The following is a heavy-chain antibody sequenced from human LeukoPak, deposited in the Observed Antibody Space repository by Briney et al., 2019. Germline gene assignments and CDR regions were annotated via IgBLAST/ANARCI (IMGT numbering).Heavy chain of an antibody. CDR3: ARNGITGTDAYYYGMDV. J-gene: IGHJ6*02. Sequence: ASVTVSCKASGYTFTGYYMHWVRQAPGQGLEWMGWINPNSGGTNYAQKFQGWVTMTRDTSISTAYMELSRLRSDDTAVYYCARNGITGTDAYYYGMDVWGQGTTVTVSS. CDR1: GYTFTGYY. V-gene: IGHV1-2*04. D-gene: IGHD1-20*01. CDR2: INPNSGGT.